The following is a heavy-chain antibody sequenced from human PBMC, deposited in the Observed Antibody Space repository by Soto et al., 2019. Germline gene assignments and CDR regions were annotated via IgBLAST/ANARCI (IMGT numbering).Heavy chain of an antibody. CDR2: IYYSGST. Sequence: QLQLQESGPGLVKPSETLSLTCTVSGGSISSSSYYWGWIRQPPGKGLEWIGSIYYSGSTYYNPSLKSRVTISVDTSKNQFSLKLSSVTAADTAVYYCASSGPYGSGSYSYFDYWGQGTLVTVSS. CDR1: GGSISSSSYY. V-gene: IGHV4-39*01. J-gene: IGHJ4*02. CDR3: ASSGPYGSGSYSYFDY. D-gene: IGHD3-10*01.